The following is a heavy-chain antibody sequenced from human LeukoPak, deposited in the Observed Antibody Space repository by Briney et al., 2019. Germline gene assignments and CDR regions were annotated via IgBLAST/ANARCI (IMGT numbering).Heavy chain of an antibody. CDR1: GFLVSSYS. D-gene: IGHD6-19*01. Sequence: GGSLRLSCAASGFLVSSYSMHWVRQAPGKGLEFVSAISKNGENTYYANSVKGRFTISRDISKNTLYLQMGSLRPDDMAVYYCARVDSGSACASWGQGTVVTVSS. J-gene: IGHJ4*02. CDR2: ISKNGENT. CDR3: ARVDSGSACAS. V-gene: IGHV3-64*01.